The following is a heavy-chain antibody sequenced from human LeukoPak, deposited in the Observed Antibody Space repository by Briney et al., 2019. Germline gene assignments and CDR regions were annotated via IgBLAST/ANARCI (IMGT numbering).Heavy chain of an antibody. V-gene: IGHV4-59*08. Sequence: PLETLSLTCTVSGGSISSYYWSWIRQPPGKGLEWIGYIYYSGSTKYNPSLKSRVSISVDTSKNQFSLKLSSVTAAETAVYYCARGAGAGYNLQPFDYWGEGTLVTVSS. J-gene: IGHJ4*02. CDR1: GGSISSYY. CDR3: ARGAGAGYNLQPFDY. CDR2: IYYSGST. D-gene: IGHD5-24*01.